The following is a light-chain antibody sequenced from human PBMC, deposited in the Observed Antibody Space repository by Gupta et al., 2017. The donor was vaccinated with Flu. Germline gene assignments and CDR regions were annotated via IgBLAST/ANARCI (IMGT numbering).Light chain of an antibody. CDR2: EVS. CDR3: SSFAGRQEV. J-gene: IGLJ3*02. Sequence: QSALTQHPSASGSPGQSVTISCTGTSNDVGGYNYVSWYQQHPGKAPKLMIYEVSKRPSGVPDRFSGSKSGNTASLTVSGLQAEDEADYYCSSFAGRQEVFGGGTKLTVL. V-gene: IGLV2-8*01. CDR1: SNDVGGYNY.